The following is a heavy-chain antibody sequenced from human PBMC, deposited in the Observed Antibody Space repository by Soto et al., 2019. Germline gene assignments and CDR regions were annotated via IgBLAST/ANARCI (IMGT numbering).Heavy chain of an antibody. CDR1: GFPFTSYG. J-gene: IGHJ4*02. CDR3: VGGQYYFDY. CDR2: ISYDGSDK. V-gene: IGHV3-30*03. D-gene: IGHD3-10*01. Sequence: QVQLVESGGGVVQPGRSLRLSCAASGFPFTSYGMHWVREGPDKGLEWVAIISYDGSDKYYADSVKGRFTISRDNSKNTLYLQMNSLRPEDTALYYCVGGQYYFDYRGQGTLALVSS.